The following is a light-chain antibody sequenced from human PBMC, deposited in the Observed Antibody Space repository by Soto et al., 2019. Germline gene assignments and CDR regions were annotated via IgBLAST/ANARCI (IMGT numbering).Light chain of an antibody. CDR1: QSVGSS. CDR3: QQYNNWWT. J-gene: IGKJ1*01. V-gene: IGKV3-15*01. CDR2: GAS. Sequence: EIVLTQSPATLSLSPGERATLSCRASQSVGSSLAWYQQKPGQAPRLLIYGASTRATGISARFSGSGSGTEFTLTISSLQSEDFGVYYCQQYNNWWTFGQGTKVEI.